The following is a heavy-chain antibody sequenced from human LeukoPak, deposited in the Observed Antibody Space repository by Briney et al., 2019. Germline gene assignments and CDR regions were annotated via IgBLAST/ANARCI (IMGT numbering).Heavy chain of an antibody. V-gene: IGHV3-53*01. J-gene: IGHJ4*02. CDR3: AREAAAGTRNFDC. CDR2: IYSGGST. CDR1: GFTVSSNY. D-gene: IGHD6-13*01. Sequence: HPGGSLRLSCAASGFTVSSNYMSWVRQAPGKGLEWVSVIYSGGSTYYADSVKGRFTISRDNSKNTLYLQMNSLRAEDTVVYYCAREAAAGTRNFDCWGQGTLVTVSS.